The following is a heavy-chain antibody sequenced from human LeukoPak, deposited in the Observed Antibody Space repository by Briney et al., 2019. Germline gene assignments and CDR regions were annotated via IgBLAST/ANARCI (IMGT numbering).Heavy chain of an antibody. V-gene: IGHV3-30*18. CDR2: ISYDGGNK. CDR3: AKSRSDVVDY. J-gene: IGHJ4*02. CDR1: GFSFRTYG. D-gene: IGHD3-3*01. Sequence: GGSLRLSCAASGFSFRTYGMHWVRQAPGKGLEWVAVISYDGGNKYYADSVKGRFTISRDNSKNTLYLQMNSLRAEDTAVYYCAKSRSDVVDYWGQGTLVTVSS.